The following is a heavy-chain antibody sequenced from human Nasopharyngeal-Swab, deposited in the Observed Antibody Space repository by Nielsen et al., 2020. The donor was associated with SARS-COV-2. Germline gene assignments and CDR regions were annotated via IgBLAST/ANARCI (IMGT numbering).Heavy chain of an antibody. Sequence: SDTLSLTCTASGCSISSYYWTWIRQPPGKGLEWIGYIYYSGSTNYNPSLKSRVTISVDTSKNQFSLKLSSVTAADTAVYYCARAEVLNGIDYWGQGTLVTVSS. V-gene: IGHV4-59*01. CDR1: GCSISSYY. CDR2: IYYSGST. J-gene: IGHJ4*02. CDR3: ARAEVLNGIDY. D-gene: IGHD3-9*01.